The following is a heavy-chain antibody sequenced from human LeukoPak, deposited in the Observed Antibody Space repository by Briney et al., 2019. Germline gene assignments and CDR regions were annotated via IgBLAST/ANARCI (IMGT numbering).Heavy chain of an antibody. CDR3: ARDIVVVPQHGFDP. V-gene: IGHV4-34*01. Sequence: GSLRLSCAASGFTFSSYAMSWVRQPPGKGLEWIEEINHSGSTNYNPSLKSRVTISVDTSKNQFSLKLSSVTAADTAVYYCARDIVVVPQHGFDPWGQGTLVTVSS. D-gene: IGHD2-2*01. CDR2: INHSGST. J-gene: IGHJ5*02. CDR1: GFTFSSYA.